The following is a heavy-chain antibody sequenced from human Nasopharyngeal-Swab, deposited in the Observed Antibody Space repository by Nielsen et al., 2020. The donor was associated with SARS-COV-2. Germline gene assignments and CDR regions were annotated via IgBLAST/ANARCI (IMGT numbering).Heavy chain of an antibody. CDR3: ARTAIEGGYYRGDAFDI. V-gene: IGHV5-51*01. CDR2: IYPGDSDI. D-gene: IGHD3-22*01. J-gene: IGHJ3*02. CDR1: GYRSLSHW. Sequence: GESMKISRKGSGYRSLSHWVGWVRQMRGKGLEWMGIIYPGDSDIRYSPSFQGQVTISADKSINTAYLQWSSLTASDTAVYYCARTAIEGGYYRGDAFDIWGQGTMVTVSS.